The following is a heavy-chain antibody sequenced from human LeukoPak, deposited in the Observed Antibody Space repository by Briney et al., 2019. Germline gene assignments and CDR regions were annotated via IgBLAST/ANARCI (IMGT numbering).Heavy chain of an antibody. V-gene: IGHV4-39*01. CDR2: IYYSGST. Sequence: SETLSLTCTVSGGSISSSSYYWGWIRQPPWKGLEWIGSIYYSGSTYYNPSLKSRVTISVDTSKNQFSLKLSSVTAADTAVYYCAHYMTSAFGIWGQGTMVTVSS. D-gene: IGHD4-11*01. J-gene: IGHJ3*02. CDR1: GGSISSSSYY. CDR3: AHYMTSAFGI.